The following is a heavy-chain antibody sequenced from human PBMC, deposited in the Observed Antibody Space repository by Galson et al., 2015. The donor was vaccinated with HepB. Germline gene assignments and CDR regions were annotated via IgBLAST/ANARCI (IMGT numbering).Heavy chain of an antibody. CDR3: ARLYYGSGSYYLPDDYYMDV. CDR2: IYPGDSDI. V-gene: IGHV5-51*01. J-gene: IGHJ6*03. D-gene: IGHD3-10*01. Sequence: QSGAEVKKPGESLKISCKGSGYRFSSYWIGWVRQMPGKGLEWMGIIYPGDSDIRYSPSFQGQVTISADKSISTAYLQWSSLKASDTAMYYCARLYYGSGSYYLPDDYYMDVWGKGTTVTVSS. CDR1: GYRFSSYW.